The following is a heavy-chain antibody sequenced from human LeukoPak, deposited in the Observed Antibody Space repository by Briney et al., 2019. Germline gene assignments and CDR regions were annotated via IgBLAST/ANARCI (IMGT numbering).Heavy chain of an antibody. J-gene: IGHJ3*02. CDR2: IWYDGSNK. V-gene: IGHV3-33*01. Sequence: PGGSLRLSCAASGFTFSSYGIHWVRQAPGKGLEWVADIWYDGSNKYYADSVKGRFTISRDNSKNTLYLQMNSLRAEDTAVYYCASRSYYDILTGSRGDDAFDIGGQGTMVTVSS. CDR1: GFTFSSYG. CDR3: ASRSYYDILTGSRGDDAFDI. D-gene: IGHD3-9*01.